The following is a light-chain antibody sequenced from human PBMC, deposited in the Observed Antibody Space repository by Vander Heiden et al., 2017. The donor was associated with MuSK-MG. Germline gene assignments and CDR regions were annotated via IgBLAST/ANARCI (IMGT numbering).Light chain of an antibody. Sequence: SYVLTQPPSVSVAPGQTARITCGGNNIGSKSVHWYQQKPGQAPVLVVYDDSGRPSGIPERFSGSNSGNTATLTISRVEAGDEAEYFCQGWDSSSDHPVFGGGTKLTVL. CDR1: NIGSKS. J-gene: IGLJ2*01. CDR3: QGWDSSSDHPV. V-gene: IGLV3-21*02. CDR2: DDS.